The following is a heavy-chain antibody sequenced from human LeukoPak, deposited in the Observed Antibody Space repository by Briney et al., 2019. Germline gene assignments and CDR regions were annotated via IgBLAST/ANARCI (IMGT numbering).Heavy chain of an antibody. J-gene: IGHJ4*02. Sequence: GGSLRLSCVASGLTFSNSAMTWVRQGPGKGLEWVSSISGGTNNTYYADSVKGRFTISRDISKNTLYLQMSSLRAEDTAVYYCARRAGGYSHPYDYWGQGVLVTVSS. CDR3: ARRAGGYSHPYDY. CDR2: ISGGTNNT. CDR1: GLTFSNSA. V-gene: IGHV3-23*01. D-gene: IGHD4-23*01.